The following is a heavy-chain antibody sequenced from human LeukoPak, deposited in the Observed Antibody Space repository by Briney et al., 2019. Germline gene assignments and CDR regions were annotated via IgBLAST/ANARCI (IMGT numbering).Heavy chain of an antibody. CDR2: ISGSGGST. V-gene: IGHV3-23*01. Sequence: TGGSLRLSCAASGFTFSSYAMSWVRQAPGKGLEWVSAISGSGGSTYYADSVKGRFTISRDNSKNTLYLQMNSLRAEDTAVYSAANYREKRLSHASQDYWGQGTLVTVSS. J-gene: IGHJ4*02. CDR1: GFTFSSYA. CDR3: ANYREKRLSHASQDY.